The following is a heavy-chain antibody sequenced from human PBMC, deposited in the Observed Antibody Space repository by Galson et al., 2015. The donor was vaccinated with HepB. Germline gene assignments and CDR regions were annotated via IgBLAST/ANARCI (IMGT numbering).Heavy chain of an antibody. D-gene: IGHD6-25*01. CDR1: GFIFSDAC. CDR3: AWIVKTAATCGH. J-gene: IGHJ4*02. Sequence: SLRLCCAASGFIFSDACMSWVGQAPGYGLEWLGRIRSDRCGGAADYAAPVRGRFTISRDDSRKMWFLQMDSLKTEDTAVYYCAWIVKTAATCGHWGQGALVTVSS. V-gene: IGHV3-15*05. CDR2: IRSDRCGGAA.